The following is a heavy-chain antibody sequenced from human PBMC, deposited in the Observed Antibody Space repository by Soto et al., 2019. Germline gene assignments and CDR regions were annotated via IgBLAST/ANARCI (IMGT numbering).Heavy chain of an antibody. V-gene: IGHV1-2*02. CDR3: CASGPDLLTGYSRGNLDV. CDR2: INPGSGRT. CDR1: GYKFTDYY. D-gene: IGHD3-9*01. Sequence: ASVKVSCKASGYKFTDYYIHWVRQAPGQGLEWMGWINPGSGRTHLAQKFQGRVTLSRDTSISTGYLELGSLTPDDTAVHYCCASGPDLLTGYSRGNLDVWGQGTTVTVSS. J-gene: IGHJ6*01.